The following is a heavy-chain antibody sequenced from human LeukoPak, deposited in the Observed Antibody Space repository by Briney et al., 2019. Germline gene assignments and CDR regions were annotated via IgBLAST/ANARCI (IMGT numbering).Heavy chain of an antibody. Sequence: GGSLRLSCAASGFTLSSCAMNWVRQAPGKGLEWVSAISGNGHAYYADSVKGRFTISRDNSKNTLYLQMNSLRAEDTAVYYCARDLSGVTGYTYGRGIDYWGQGTLVTVSS. D-gene: IGHD5-18*01. V-gene: IGHV3-23*01. CDR3: ARDLSGVTGYTYGRGIDY. CDR1: GFTLSSCA. CDR2: ISGNGHA. J-gene: IGHJ4*02.